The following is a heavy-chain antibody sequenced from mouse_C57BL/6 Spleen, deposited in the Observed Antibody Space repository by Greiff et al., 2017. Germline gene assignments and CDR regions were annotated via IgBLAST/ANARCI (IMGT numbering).Heavy chain of an antibody. J-gene: IGHJ2*01. CDR2: ISDGGSYT. V-gene: IGHV5-4*01. CDR3: ASSFAGFFDY. CDR1: GFTFSSYA. Sequence: EVQGVESGGGLVKPGGSLKLSCAASGFTFSSYAMSWVRQTPEKRLEWVATISDGGSYTYYPDNVKGRFTISRDNAKNNLYLQMSHLKSEDTAMYYCASSFAGFFDYWGQGTTLTVSS. D-gene: IGHD3-2*02.